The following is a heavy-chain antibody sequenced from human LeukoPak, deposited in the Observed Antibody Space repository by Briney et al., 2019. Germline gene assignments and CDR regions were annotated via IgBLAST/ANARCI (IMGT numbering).Heavy chain of an antibody. CDR1: GGSFSGYY. D-gene: IGHD2-2*01. V-gene: IGHV4-34*01. CDR2: INHSGST. Sequence: PSETLSLTCAIYGGSFSGYYWSWIRQPPGKELEWIGEINHSGSTNYNPSLKSRVTISVDTSKNQFSLKLSSVTAADTAVYYCARGQRSQLLGNYYYYGMDVWGQGTTVTVSS. CDR3: ARGQRSQLLGNYYYYGMDV. J-gene: IGHJ6*02.